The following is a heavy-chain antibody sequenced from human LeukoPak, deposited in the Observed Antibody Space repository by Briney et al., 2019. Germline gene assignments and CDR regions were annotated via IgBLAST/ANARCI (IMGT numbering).Heavy chain of an antibody. CDR2: IDPSDSYT. V-gene: IGHV5-10-1*01. CDR3: ARREGDWFDP. CDR1: GYSFTSYW. J-gene: IGHJ5*02. Sequence: GESLKISCKGSGYSFTSYWISWVRQMPGKGLEWMGRIDPSDSYTNYSPSSQGHVTISADKSISTAYLQWSSLKASDTAMYYCARREGDWFDPWGQGTLVTVSS.